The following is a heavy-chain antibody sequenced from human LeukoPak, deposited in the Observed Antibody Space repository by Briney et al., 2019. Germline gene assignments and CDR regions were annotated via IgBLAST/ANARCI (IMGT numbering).Heavy chain of an antibody. J-gene: IGHJ5*02. CDR1: GYTFTSYG. CDR3: ARDRSPGSARYSYGP. CDR2: ISAYNGNT. V-gene: IGHV1-18*01. D-gene: IGHD5-18*01. Sequence: ASVKVSCKASGYTFTSYGISWVRQAPGQGLEWMGWISAYNGNTNYAQKLQGRVTMTTDTSTSTAYMELRSLRSDHTAVYYCARDRSPGSARYSYGPWGQGTLVTVSS.